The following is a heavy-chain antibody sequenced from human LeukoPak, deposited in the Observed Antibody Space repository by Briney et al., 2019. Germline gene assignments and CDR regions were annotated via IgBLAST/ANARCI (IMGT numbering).Heavy chain of an antibody. V-gene: IGHV4-59*01. CDR1: GGSISSYY. J-gene: IGHJ5*02. D-gene: IGHD7-27*01. CDR2: IYYSGST. CDR3: ARGLGRIGNWFDP. Sequence: SETLSLTCTVSGGSISSYYWSWIRQPPGKGLEWIGYIYYSGSTNYNPSLKSRATISVDTSKNQFSLKLSSVTAADTAVYYCARGLGRIGNWFDPWGQGTLVTVSS.